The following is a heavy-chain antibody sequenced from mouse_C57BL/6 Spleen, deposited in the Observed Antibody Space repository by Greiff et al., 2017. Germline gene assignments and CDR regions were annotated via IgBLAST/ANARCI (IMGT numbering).Heavy chain of an antibody. CDR3: ARYELGRGGYFDV. D-gene: IGHD4-1*01. J-gene: IGHJ1*03. V-gene: IGHV3-8*01. CDR2: ISYSGST. Sequence: EVKLMESGPGLAKPSQTLSLTCSVTGYSITSDYWNWIRKFPGNKLEYMGYISYSGSTYYNPSLKSRISITRDTSKNQYYLQLNSVTTEDTATYYCARYELGRGGYFDVWGTGTTVTVSS. CDR1: GYSITSDY.